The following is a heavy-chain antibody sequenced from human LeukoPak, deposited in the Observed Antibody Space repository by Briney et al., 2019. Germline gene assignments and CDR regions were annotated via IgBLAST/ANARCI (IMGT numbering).Heavy chain of an antibody. D-gene: IGHD3-22*01. J-gene: IGHJ4*02. CDR3: ARGDIYYDRSGYPIDY. CDR2: ISGYNGKT. CDR1: GYTFTSYG. Sequence: ASVKVSCKASGYTFTSYGISWVRQAPGQGLEWMGWISGYNGKTKYAQKLQGRVTMTTDTSTSTAYMELRSLRSDDTAVYYCARGDIYYDRSGYPIDYWGQGTLVTVSS. V-gene: IGHV1-18*01.